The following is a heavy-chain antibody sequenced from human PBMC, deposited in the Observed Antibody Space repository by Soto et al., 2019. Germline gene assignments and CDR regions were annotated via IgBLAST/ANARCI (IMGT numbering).Heavy chain of an antibody. D-gene: IGHD1-1*01. J-gene: IGHJ6*02. V-gene: IGHV4-4*07. CDR3: ARFSNNWFQTEGMDV. CDR1: VDSITTYY. CDR2: IDASGNS. Sequence: SETLSLTCTVSVDSITTYYWNWIRQHAGKGLEWIGRIDASGNSNYNPSLNSRVTLSIDTSKKQFSLKLTSVSAADTAVYYCARFSNNWFQTEGMDVWRQETTVTVCS.